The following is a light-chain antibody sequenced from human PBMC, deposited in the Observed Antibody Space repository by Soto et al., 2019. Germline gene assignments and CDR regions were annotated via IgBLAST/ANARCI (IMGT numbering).Light chain of an antibody. CDR2: GAS. Sequence: EIVLTQSTGTPSLSPGERATLSCRASQSVSSSYLAWYQQKPGQAPRLLIYGASSRATGIPDRFSGSGSGTDFTLTISRLEPEDFAVYYCQQYGSTRWTFGQGTKVDI. J-gene: IGKJ1*01. CDR3: QQYGSTRWT. V-gene: IGKV3-20*01. CDR1: QSVSSSY.